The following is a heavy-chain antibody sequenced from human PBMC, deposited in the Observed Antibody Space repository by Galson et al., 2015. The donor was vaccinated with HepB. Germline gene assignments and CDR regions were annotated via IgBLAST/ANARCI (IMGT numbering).Heavy chain of an antibody. CDR3: AREGGDYYYGMDV. CDR1: GGTFSSYT. J-gene: IGHJ6*02. Sequence: SVKVSCKASGGTFSSYTISWVRQAPGQGLEWMGRIIPILGIANYAQKFQGRVTITADKSTSTAYMELSSLRSEDTAVYYCAREGGDYYYGMDVWGQGTTVTVSS. V-gene: IGHV1-69*04. CDR2: IIPILGIA.